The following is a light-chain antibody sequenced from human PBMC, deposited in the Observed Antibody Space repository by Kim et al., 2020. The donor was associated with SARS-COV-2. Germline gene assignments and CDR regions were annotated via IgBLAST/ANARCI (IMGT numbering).Light chain of an antibody. J-gene: IGLJ2*01. CDR2: GKN. Sequence: VAVGQTVRITCQGDSLRSYYATWSQKKPGQAPILVIYGKNNRPSGIPDRFSGSSSGNTASLTITGTQAGDEADYYCNSRDSNHDVVFGGGTKLTVL. CDR3: NSRDSNHDVV. CDR1: SLRSYY. V-gene: IGLV3-19*01.